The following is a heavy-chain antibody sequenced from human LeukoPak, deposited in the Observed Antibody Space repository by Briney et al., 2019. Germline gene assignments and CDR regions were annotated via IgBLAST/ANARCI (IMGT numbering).Heavy chain of an antibody. D-gene: IGHD4-17*01. CDR2: ISSDGNTI. J-gene: IGHJ4*02. CDR1: GFTFSDYS. CDR3: ARTTTVATLFDY. V-gene: IGHV3-48*01. Sequence: TGGSLRLSCAASGFTFSDYSMNWVRQAPGKGLHWVSFISSDGNTIFYADSVKGRFTISRDNSKNTLYLQMNSLRAEDTAVYYCARTTTVATLFDYWGQGTLVTVSS.